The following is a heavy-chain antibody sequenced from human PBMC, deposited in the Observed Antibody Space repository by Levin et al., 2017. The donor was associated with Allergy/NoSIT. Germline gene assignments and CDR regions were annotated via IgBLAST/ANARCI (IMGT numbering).Heavy chain of an antibody. CDR2: ISSSSSYI. CDR1: GFTFSSYS. D-gene: IGHD3-22*01. J-gene: IGHJ4*02. CDR3: ARKNYDSSGTFDY. V-gene: IGHV3-21*01. Sequence: GSLRLSCAASGFTFSSYSMNWVRQAPGKGLEWVSSISSSSSYIYYADSVKGRFTISRDNAKNSLYLQMNSLRAEDTAVYYCARKNYDSSGTFDYWGQGTLVTVSS.